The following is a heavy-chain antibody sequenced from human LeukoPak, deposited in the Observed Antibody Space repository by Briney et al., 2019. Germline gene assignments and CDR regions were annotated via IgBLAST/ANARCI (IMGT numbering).Heavy chain of an antibody. CDR1: GFTFSSYA. J-gene: IGHJ4*02. Sequence: GGSLRLSCAASGFTFSSYAMSWVRQAPGKGLEWVSAISGSGGSTYYADSVKGRFTISRDNSKNTLYLQMNSLRAEDTAVFYCAQSGSPVAGFDYWGQGTLVTVSS. CDR3: AQSGSPVAGFDY. CDR2: ISGSGGST. D-gene: IGHD6-19*01. V-gene: IGHV3-23*01.